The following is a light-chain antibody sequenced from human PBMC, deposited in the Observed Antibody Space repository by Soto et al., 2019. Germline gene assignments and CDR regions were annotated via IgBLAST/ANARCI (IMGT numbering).Light chain of an antibody. Sequence: EIVLTQSPGTLSFSPGERATLSCRASQSVSSSYLAWYQQKPGQAPRLLIFAASSRASGIQDRFSGSGSGTDFTLTISRLEPEDFALFYCQYHGSSPITFGQGTRLEIK. CDR3: QYHGSSPIT. J-gene: IGKJ5*01. CDR2: AAS. CDR1: QSVSSSY. V-gene: IGKV3-20*01.